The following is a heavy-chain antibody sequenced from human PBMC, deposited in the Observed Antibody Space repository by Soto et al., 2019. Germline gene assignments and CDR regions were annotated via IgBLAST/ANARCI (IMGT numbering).Heavy chain of an antibody. Sequence: ASVKVSCKASGYTFTSYGISWVRQAPGQGLEWMGWISAYNGNTNYAQKLQGRVTMTTDTSTSTAYMELRSLRSDDTAVYYCARALKPRIAAAGTIWFDPWGQGTLVTVSS. V-gene: IGHV1-18*01. D-gene: IGHD6-13*01. CDR2: ISAYNGNT. CDR1: GYTFTSYG. J-gene: IGHJ5*02. CDR3: ARALKPRIAAAGTIWFDP.